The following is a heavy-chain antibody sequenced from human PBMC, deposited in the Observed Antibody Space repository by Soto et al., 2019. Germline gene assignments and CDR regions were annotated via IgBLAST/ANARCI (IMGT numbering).Heavy chain of an antibody. V-gene: IGHV3-48*02. J-gene: IGHJ4*02. CDR1: GFTFSSYS. CDR3: ARVNGSGYYPFYDY. CDR2: ISSSSSTI. Sequence: EVQLVESGGGLVQPGGSLRLSCAASGFTFSSYSMNWVRQAPGKGLEWVSYISSSSSTIYYADSVKGRFTISRDNAKNSLYLQMKSLRDEDTAVYYCARVNGSGYYPFYDYWGQGTLVTVSS. D-gene: IGHD3-22*01.